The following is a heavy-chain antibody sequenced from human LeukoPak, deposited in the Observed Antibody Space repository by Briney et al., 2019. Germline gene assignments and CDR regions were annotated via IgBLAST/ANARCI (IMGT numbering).Heavy chain of an antibody. V-gene: IGHV3-74*01. CDR1: EFTFSSYW. D-gene: IGHD2-15*01. J-gene: IGHJ4*02. CDR3: ARGIYCSGGSCYSGYFDY. Sequence: GGSLRLSCAASEFTFSSYWMHWVRQAPGKGLVWVSRVNSDGSSTSYADSVKGRFTISRDNAKNTLYLQMNSLRAEDTAVYYCARGIYCSGGSCYSGYFDYWGQATLVTVSS. CDR2: VNSDGSST.